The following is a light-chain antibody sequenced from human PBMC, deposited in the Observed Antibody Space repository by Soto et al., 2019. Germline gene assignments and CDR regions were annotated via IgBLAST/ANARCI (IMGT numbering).Light chain of an antibody. J-gene: IGKJ4*01. CDR3: QHYNNWLGT. V-gene: IGKV3-15*01. Sequence: EIVMTQSPATLSVSPGERATLSCRASLSVSSNLAWYQQKPGQAPRLLIYGASTRATGIPARFSGSGSGTEFFLNISSLQSEDSAIYYCQHYNNWLGTFGGGTKVDVK. CDR1: LSVSSN. CDR2: GAS.